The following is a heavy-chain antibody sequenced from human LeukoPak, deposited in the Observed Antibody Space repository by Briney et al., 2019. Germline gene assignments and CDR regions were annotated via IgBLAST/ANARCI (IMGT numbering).Heavy chain of an antibody. CDR3: ARDPTSRFLEWLLDGGDYFDY. CDR2: IWYDGSNK. J-gene: IGHJ4*02. Sequence: GGSLRLSCAASGFTFSTYGMHWVRQAPGKGLEWLTDIWYDGSNKYYADSVKGRFTISRDNSKNTLYLQMNSLRAEDTAVYYCARDPTSRFLEWLLDGGDYFDYWGQGTLVTVSS. V-gene: IGHV3-30*19. D-gene: IGHD3-3*01. CDR1: GFTFSTYG.